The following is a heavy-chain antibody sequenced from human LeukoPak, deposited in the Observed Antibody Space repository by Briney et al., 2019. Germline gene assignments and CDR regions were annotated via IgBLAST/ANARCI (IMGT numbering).Heavy chain of an antibody. V-gene: IGHV3-30-3*01. Sequence: GGSLRLSCAASGFTFSSYAMQWVRQAPAKGLEWVAVISYDGSNKYYADSVKGRFTISRDNSKNTLYLQMNSLRAEDTAGYYCARALWFGEPAPPLWGQGTLVTASS. D-gene: IGHD3-10*01. CDR1: GFTFSSYA. J-gene: IGHJ4*02. CDR2: ISYDGSNK. CDR3: ARALWFGEPAPPL.